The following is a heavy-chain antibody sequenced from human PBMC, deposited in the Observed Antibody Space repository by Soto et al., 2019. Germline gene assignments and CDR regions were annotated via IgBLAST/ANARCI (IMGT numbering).Heavy chain of an antibody. Sequence: SVKVSCKASGGSFSSYAINWVRQAPGQGLEWMGGIIPVFGTPNYAQNFQGRVTITADKSTTTAYMELTNLTSEDTAIYYCATVRPNMDVWGQGTTVTVSS. J-gene: IGHJ6*02. D-gene: IGHD7-27*01. CDR1: GGSFSSYA. CDR3: ATVRPNMDV. CDR2: IIPVFGTP. V-gene: IGHV1-69*06.